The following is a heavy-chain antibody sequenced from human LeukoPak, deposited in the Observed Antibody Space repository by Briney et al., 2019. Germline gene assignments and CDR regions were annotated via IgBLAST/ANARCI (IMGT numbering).Heavy chain of an antibody. CDR2: INHSGST. V-gene: IGHV4-34*01. D-gene: IGHD3-16*02. CDR1: GGSFSGYY. Sequence: SETLSLTCAVYGGSFSGYYWSWIRQPPGKGLEWIGEINHSGSTNYNPSLKSRVTILVDTSKNQFSLKLSSVTAADTAVYYCARGAYDYVWGSYRYIDYWGQGTLVTVSS. J-gene: IGHJ4*02. CDR3: ARGAYDYVWGSYRYIDY.